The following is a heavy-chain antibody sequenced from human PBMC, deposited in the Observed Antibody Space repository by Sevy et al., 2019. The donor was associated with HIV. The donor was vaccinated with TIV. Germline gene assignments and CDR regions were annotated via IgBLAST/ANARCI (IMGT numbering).Heavy chain of an antibody. CDR1: GFTFSSYS. CDR2: ISSSSSYI. J-gene: IGHJ6*02. Sequence: GGSLRLSCAASGFTFSSYSMNWVRQAPGKGLEWVSSISSSSSYIYYAYSVKGRFTISRDNAKNSLYLQMNSLRAEDTAVYYCARGKYCSSTSCYLGYYYYYGMDVWGQGTTVTVSS. V-gene: IGHV3-21*01. CDR3: ARGKYCSSTSCYLGYYYYYGMDV. D-gene: IGHD2-2*01.